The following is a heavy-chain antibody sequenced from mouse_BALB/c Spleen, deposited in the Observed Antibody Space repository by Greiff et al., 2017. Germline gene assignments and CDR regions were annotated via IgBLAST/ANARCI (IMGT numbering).Heavy chain of an antibody. CDR2: ISSGGST. Sequence: EVNLVESGGGLVKPGGSLKLSCAASGFTFSSYAMSWVRQTSEKRLEWVASISSGGSTYYPDSVKGRFTISRDNARNILYLQMSSLRSEDTAMYYCARAYRGAMDYWGQGTSVTVSS. V-gene: IGHV5-6-5*01. CDR1: GFTFSSYA. CDR3: ARAYRGAMDY. J-gene: IGHJ4*01. D-gene: IGHD2-12*01.